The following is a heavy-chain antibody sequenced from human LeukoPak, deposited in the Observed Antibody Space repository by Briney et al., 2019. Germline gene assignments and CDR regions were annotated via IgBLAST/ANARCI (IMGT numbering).Heavy chain of an antibody. D-gene: IGHD3-22*01. Sequence: PSETLSLTCAVSGGSFSGYYWSWIRQPPGKGLEWIGEINHSGRTNYNPSLKSRVTISIDTSKKQFSLKLSSVTAADTAVYYCARIQRDDSSGYYPGVDYWGQGTLVTVSS. CDR2: INHSGRT. J-gene: IGHJ4*02. V-gene: IGHV4-34*01. CDR3: ARIQRDDSSGYYPGVDY. CDR1: GGSFSGYY.